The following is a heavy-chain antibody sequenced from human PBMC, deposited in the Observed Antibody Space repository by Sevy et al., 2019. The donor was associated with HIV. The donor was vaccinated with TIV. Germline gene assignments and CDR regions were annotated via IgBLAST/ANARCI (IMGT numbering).Heavy chain of an antibody. V-gene: IGHV4-30-4*01. Sequence: SETLSLTCTVSGGSLSSSDSYWSWIRQPPGKGLEWLGYIHYTGGTYYNPFLKSRVAMSVDTSEERFSLRLSFLTAADTALYFCARKRGYSHGPFDYWGHGFLVTFSS. J-gene: IGHJ4*01. CDR3: ARKRGYSHGPFDY. D-gene: IGHD5-12*01. CDR2: IHYTGGT. CDR1: GGSLSSSDSY.